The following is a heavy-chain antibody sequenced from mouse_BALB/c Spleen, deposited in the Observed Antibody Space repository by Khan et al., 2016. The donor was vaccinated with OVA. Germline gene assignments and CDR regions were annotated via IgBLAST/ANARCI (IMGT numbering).Heavy chain of an antibody. CDR3: ARDESLYYFDY. CDR2: IYPGTDNT. Sequence: QVQLKESGAELVRPGASVKLSCKTSGYIFTSYWIPWVKQRSGQGLEWIARIYPGTDNTYYNEKLKDKATLTADKSSSTAYMQLNSLKSEDSAVYFCARDESLYYFDYWGQGTTLTVSS. V-gene: IGHV1-76*01. J-gene: IGHJ2*01. CDR1: GYIFTSYW.